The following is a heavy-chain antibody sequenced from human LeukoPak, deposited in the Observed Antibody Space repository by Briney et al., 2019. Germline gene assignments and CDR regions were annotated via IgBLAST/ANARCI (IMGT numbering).Heavy chain of an antibody. CDR2: MNPNSGNT. V-gene: IGHV1-8*01. J-gene: IGHJ6*02. CDR1: GYTFTSYD. D-gene: IGHD3-10*01. CDR3: ARDTMVRGVITGVYYYYGMDV. Sequence: GASVKVSCKASGYTFTSYDINWVRQATGQGLEWMGWMNPNSGNTGYAQKFQGRVTMTRNTSISTAYMELSSLRPEDTAVYYCARDTMVRGVITGVYYYYGMDVWGQGTTVTVSS.